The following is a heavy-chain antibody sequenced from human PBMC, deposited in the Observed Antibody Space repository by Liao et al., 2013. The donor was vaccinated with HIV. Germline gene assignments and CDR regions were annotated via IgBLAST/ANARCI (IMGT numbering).Heavy chain of an antibody. CDR3: ARDAYFDWDNWFDP. V-gene: IGHV4-59*12. J-gene: IGHJ5*02. CDR1: GGSINSYY. CDR2: IYYSGST. Sequence: QVQLQESGPGLVKPSETLSLTCTVSGGSINSYYWSWIRQPPGKGLEWIGYIYYSGSTNYNPSLKSRVTISVDTSKNQFSLKLSSVTAADTAVYYCARDAYFDWDNWFDPWARNPGHRLL. D-gene: IGHD3-9*01.